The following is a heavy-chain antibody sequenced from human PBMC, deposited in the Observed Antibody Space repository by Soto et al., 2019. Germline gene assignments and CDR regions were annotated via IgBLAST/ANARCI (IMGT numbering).Heavy chain of an antibody. J-gene: IGHJ3*02. CDR3: ARDPTSYYYDSSALGAHAFDI. CDR1: GGSISSGGYY. V-gene: IGHV4-31*03. D-gene: IGHD3-22*01. Sequence: SETLSLTCTVSGGSISSGGYYWSWIRQHPXKGLEWIGYIYYSGSTYYNPSLKSRVTISVDTSKNQFSLKLSSVTAADTAVYYCARDPTSYYYDSSALGAHAFDIWGQGTMVTVSS. CDR2: IYYSGST.